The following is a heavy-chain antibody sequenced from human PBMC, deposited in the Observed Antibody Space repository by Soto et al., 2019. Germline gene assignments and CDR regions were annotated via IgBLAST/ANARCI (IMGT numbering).Heavy chain of an antibody. CDR2: ISYDGSNK. CDR1: GFTFSSYA. CDR3: ARGPSSLTRFDY. D-gene: IGHD2-2*01. V-gene: IGHV3-30-3*01. J-gene: IGHJ4*02. Sequence: PGRSLRLSCAASGFTFSSYAMHWVRQAPGKGLEWVEVISYDGSNKYYADSVKGRFTISRDNSKNTLYLQMNSLRAEDTAVYYCARGPSSLTRFDYWGQGTLVTVSS.